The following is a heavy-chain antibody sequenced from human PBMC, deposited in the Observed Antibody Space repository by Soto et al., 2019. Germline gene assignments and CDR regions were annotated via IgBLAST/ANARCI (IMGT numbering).Heavy chain of an antibody. V-gene: IGHV3-15*07. D-gene: IGHD2-15*01. CDR2: IKTEALGGTT. Sequence: GGSLRLSCAASGFAFNNAWINWVRQAPGKGLEWVGRIKTEALGGTTDFAAPVRGRFAITRDDSRNMVYMQMNTLNTEDTAVYYCTTVFYIAAVEVRFDYWGHGTLVTVSS. J-gene: IGHJ4*01. CDR3: TTVFYIAAVEVRFDY. CDR1: GFAFNNAW.